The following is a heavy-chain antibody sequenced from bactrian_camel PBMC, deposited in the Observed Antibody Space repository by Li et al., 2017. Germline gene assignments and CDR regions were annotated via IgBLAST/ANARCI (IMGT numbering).Heavy chain of an antibody. Sequence: VQLVESGGGSVQAGGSLRLSCDASGYTYSSNCMGWFRQAPGKEREGVAFVYFGGGRTYYADSVRGRFSISLDNAKTTLYLQMNSLKPEDTAMYYCAASRSPLWGQHGLDDFFNGPNNYYGQGTQVTVS. D-gene: IGHD1*01. V-gene: IGHV3S31*01. CDR2: VYFGGGRT. J-gene: IGHJ4*01. CDR1: GYTYSSNC. CDR3: AASRSPLWGQHGLDDFFNGPNNY.